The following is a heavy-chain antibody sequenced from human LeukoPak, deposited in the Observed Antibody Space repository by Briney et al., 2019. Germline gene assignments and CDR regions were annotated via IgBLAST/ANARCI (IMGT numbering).Heavy chain of an antibody. Sequence: GGSLRLSCAASGFTFSSYGMHWVRQAPGKGLEWVAVIWYDGSNKYYADSVKGRFTISRDNSKNTLYLQMNSLRAEDTAVYYCAREAYDSSVADYWGQGTLVTVSS. CDR1: GFTFSSYG. CDR3: AREAYDSSVADY. CDR2: IWYDGSNK. D-gene: IGHD3-22*01. V-gene: IGHV3-33*01. J-gene: IGHJ4*02.